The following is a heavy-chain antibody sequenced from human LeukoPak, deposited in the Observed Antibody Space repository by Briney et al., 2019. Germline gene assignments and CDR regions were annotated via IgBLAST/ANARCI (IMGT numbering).Heavy chain of an antibody. Sequence: SETLSLTCTVSGGSISSSTYHWGWIRQPPGKGLEWIGSIYYSGSTYYIPSLKSRVSISVDTSKNQFSLKLSSVTAPDTAVYYCATVSMARGVESDYWGQGTLVTVSS. CDR2: IYYSGST. CDR1: GGSISSSTYH. V-gene: IGHV4-39*01. D-gene: IGHD3-10*01. CDR3: ATVSMARGVESDY. J-gene: IGHJ4*02.